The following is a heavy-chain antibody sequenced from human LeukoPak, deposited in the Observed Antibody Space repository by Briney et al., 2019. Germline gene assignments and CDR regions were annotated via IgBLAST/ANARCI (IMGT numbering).Heavy chain of an antibody. CDR1: GFTFSSYS. D-gene: IGHD1-20*01. J-gene: IGHJ4*02. CDR2: ISTSSTYI. CDR3: ARDPPFIIGTTFFDY. V-gene: IGHV3-21*01. Sequence: KPGGSLRLSCAASGFTFSSYSMNWVRQAPGKGLEWVSSISTSSTYIYYADSVKGRFTISRDNAKNSLYLQMNSRRAEDTAVYYCARDPPFIIGTTFFDYWGQGTLVTVSS.